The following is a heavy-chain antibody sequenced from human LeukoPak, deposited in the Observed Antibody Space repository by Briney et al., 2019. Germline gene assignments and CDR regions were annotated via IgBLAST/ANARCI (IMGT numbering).Heavy chain of an antibody. CDR3: ARHYDSSGYLDY. J-gene: IGHJ4*02. D-gene: IGHD3-22*01. CDR2: IYPGDSNT. CDR1: GYSFTSYW. Sequence: GGSLQISCQGSGYSFTSYWIGWVPQVPGKGLEWMGIIYPGDSNTRYSPSFQAQVTISADKSINTSYVQWTSLKASDTAMYYCARHYDSSGYLDYWGQGTLVTVSS. V-gene: IGHV5-51*01.